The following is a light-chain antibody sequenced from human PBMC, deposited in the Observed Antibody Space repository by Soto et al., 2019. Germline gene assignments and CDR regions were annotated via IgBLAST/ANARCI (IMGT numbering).Light chain of an antibody. V-gene: IGLV2-23*02. Sequence: QSLLTQPASVSGSPGQSITISCSGTSSDVGTYNLVSWYQQYPGKAPRLMIYEVTKRPSGVSNRFSGSKSGNTASLTISGLQPEDEADYYCCSYAGSSSSIFGTGTKVTV. CDR2: EVT. CDR1: SSDVGTYNL. CDR3: CSYAGSSSSI. J-gene: IGLJ1*01.